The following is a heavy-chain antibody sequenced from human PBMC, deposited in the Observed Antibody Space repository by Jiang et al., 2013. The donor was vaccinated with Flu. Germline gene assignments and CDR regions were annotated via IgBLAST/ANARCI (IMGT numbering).Heavy chain of an antibody. D-gene: IGHD6-19*01. J-gene: IGHJ5*02. CDR2: IIPMFGRT. CDR3: ARIPIPVAGIFWCDP. Sequence: GAEVKKPGSSVKVSCKASGDIFSSYGITWVRQAPGQGLEWLGGIIPMFGRTYYAQKFQGRVTITVDESTSTAYTELSSLGSEDTAVYYCARIPIPVAGIFWCDPWGQGTLVTVSS. CDR1: GDIFSSYG. V-gene: IGHV1-69*01.